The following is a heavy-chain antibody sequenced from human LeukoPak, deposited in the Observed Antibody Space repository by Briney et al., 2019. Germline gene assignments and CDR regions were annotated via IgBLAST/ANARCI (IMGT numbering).Heavy chain of an antibody. V-gene: IGHV4-39*07. J-gene: IGHJ4*02. Sequence: SETLSLTCTVSGGSTSSRSYYWGWIRQPPGKGLEWIGRIYYSGSTYYNPSLYSRVTISVDTSNNQFSLKLSSVTAADTAVYYCAREGCSGGSCYGYNYWGQGTLVTVSS. CDR2: IYYSGST. CDR3: AREGCSGGSCYGYNY. CDR1: GGSTSSRSYY. D-gene: IGHD2-15*01.